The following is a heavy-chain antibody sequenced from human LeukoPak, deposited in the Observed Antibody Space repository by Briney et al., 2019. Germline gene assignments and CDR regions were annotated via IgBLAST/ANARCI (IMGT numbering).Heavy chain of an antibody. J-gene: IGHJ4*02. CDR2: LNPNSGNT. V-gene: IGHV1-8*03. D-gene: IGHD6-6*01. CDR1: GYTFTSYG. Sequence: ASVKVSCKASGYTFTSYGISWVRQATGQGLEWMGWLNPNSGNTGYAQQFQGRVTFTRNTSISTAYMELSSLRSEDTAVYYCARGRRSIAAQDYWGQGTLVTVSS. CDR3: ARGRRSIAAQDY.